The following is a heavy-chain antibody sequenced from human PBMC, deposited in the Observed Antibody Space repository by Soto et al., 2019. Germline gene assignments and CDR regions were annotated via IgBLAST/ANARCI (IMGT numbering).Heavy chain of an antibody. V-gene: IGHV3-74*01. CDR3: TRGPRSDSAGTWAH. D-gene: IGHD6-13*01. J-gene: IGHJ4*02. CDR2: ISGDGVVT. CDR1: GFTFSTYW. Sequence: DVHLVESGGDMVQPGESLRLSCVVSGFTFSTYWMHWVRQVPGQSPFWVSRISGDGVVTTYADSVRGRFTISRDNAKNTLYLQMDNLRAEDTAISYCTRGPRSDSAGTWAHCGQGTPVTVSS.